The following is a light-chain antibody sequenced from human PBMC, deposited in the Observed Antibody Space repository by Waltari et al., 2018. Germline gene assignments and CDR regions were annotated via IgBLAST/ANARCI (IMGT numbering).Light chain of an antibody. CDR1: QNSKNY. V-gene: IGKV1-39*01. CDR3: QHSYSDPPNT. CDR2: AAS. Sequence: DIQTTPSPSSLSASVGDRVTITCRASQNSKNYLNWYQHKHGKAPKLLIYAASSLQSGVPSRCSGSGAGTDFTLTISSLQHEDVATYYCQHSYSDPPNTFGHGTRLEIK. J-gene: IGKJ5*01.